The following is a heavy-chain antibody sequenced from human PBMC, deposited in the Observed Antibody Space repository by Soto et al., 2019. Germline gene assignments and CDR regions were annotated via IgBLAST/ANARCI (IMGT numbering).Heavy chain of an antibody. D-gene: IGHD3-3*01. V-gene: IGHV3-23*01. CDR2: ISGSGGST. CDR3: ARRSDFWSGYSYYMDV. CDR1: GFTFSSYA. Sequence: GGSLRLSCAASGFTFSSYAMSWVRQAPGKGLEWVSAISGSGGSTYYADSVKGRFTISRDNSKNTLYLQMNSLRAEDTAVYYCARRSDFWSGYSYYMDVWGKGTTVTVSS. J-gene: IGHJ6*03.